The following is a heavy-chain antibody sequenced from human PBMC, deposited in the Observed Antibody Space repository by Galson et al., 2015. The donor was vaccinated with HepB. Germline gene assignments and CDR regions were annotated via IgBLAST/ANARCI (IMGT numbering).Heavy chain of an antibody. CDR3: ARGYSSSFSWFDP. Sequence: SVKVSCKASGYTFTSYGISWVRQAPGQGLEWMGWISAYNGNTNYAQKFQGRVTMTRDTSTSTVYMELSSLRSEDTAVYYCARGYSSSFSWFDPWGQGTLVTVSS. D-gene: IGHD6-13*01. J-gene: IGHJ5*02. V-gene: IGHV1-18*04. CDR1: GYTFTSYG. CDR2: ISAYNGNT.